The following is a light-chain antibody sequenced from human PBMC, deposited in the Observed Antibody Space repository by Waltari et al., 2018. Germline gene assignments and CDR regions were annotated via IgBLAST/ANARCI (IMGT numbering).Light chain of an antibody. CDR1: SSNIGSNN. V-gene: IGLV1-44*01. J-gene: IGLJ2*01. Sequence: QSVLTQPPSASGTPGQRVTISCSGSSSNIGSNNVNWYQQLPGTAPKLLIYSNNQRPSGVPDRCSGSKSGTSASLAISGLQSEDEADYYCAAWDDSLNGVVFGGGTKLTVL. CDR3: AAWDDSLNGVV. CDR2: SNN.